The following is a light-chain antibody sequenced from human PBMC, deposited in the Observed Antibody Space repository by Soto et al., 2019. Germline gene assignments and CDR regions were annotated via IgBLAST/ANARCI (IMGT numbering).Light chain of an antibody. J-gene: IGKJ4*01. CDR3: QKYNSASFT. CDR2: AAS. Sequence: DIQMNQSPSSLSASVGGRVTIPCRASQGISNYLAWYQQKPGKVPKLLIYAASTLQSGVPSRFSGSGSGTDFTLTISSLQPEDVATYYCQKYNSASFTFGGGTKVDIK. CDR1: QGISNY. V-gene: IGKV1-27*01.